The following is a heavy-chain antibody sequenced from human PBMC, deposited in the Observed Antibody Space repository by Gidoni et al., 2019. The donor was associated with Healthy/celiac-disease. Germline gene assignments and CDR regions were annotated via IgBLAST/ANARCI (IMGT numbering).Heavy chain of an antibody. CDR3: ARDSTGVSSPEDGMDV. V-gene: IGHV3-48*01. J-gene: IGHJ6*02. CDR2: ISSSSSTI. D-gene: IGHD3-3*01. CDR1: GFTFSSYS. Sequence: EVQLVESGGGLVQPGGSLRLSCAASGFTFSSYSMNWVRQAPGKGLEWVSYISSSSSTIYYADSVKGRFTISRDNAKNSLYLQMNSLRAEDTAVYYCARDSTGVSSPEDGMDVWGQGTTVTVSS.